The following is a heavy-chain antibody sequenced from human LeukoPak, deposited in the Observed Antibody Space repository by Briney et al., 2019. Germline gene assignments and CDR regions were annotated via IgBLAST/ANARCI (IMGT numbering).Heavy chain of an antibody. CDR1: GFTFSSYA. Sequence: GASLRPAWAASGFTFSSYAMSWVRQAQGKGLEWVSAISGSGGSTYYADSVKGRFTISRDNSKNTLYLQMNSLRAEDTAVYYCANFPGATSGYYYYGMDVWGQGTTVTVSS. D-gene: IGHD5-12*01. CDR2: ISGSGGST. J-gene: IGHJ6*02. CDR3: ANFPGATSGYYYYGMDV. V-gene: IGHV3-23*01.